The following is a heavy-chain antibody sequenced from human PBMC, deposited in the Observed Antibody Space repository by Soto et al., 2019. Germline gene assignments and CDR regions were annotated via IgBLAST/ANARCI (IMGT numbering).Heavy chain of an antibody. CDR3: AREVAARLVYFDY. D-gene: IGHD6-6*01. CDR2: IIPILGIA. Sequence: QVQLVQSGAEVKKPGSSVKVSCTASGGTFSSYTISWVRQAPGQGLEWMGRIIPILGIANYPQKFQGRVTITAHKSTSTADMELSSLRSEDTAVYYCAREVAARLVYFDYWGQGTLVTVSS. V-gene: IGHV1-69*08. CDR1: GGTFSSYT. J-gene: IGHJ4*02.